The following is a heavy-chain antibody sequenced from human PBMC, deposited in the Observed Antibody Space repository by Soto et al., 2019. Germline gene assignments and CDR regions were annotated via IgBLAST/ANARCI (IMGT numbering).Heavy chain of an antibody. V-gene: IGHV4-34*01. D-gene: IGHD4-17*01. Sequence: SETLSLTCAVYGGSFSGYYWSWIRQPPGKGLEWIGEINHSGSTNYNPSLKSRVTISVDTSKNQFSLKLSSVTAADTAVYYCASDYGDYDAFDIWGQGTMVTVSS. CDR1: GGSFSGYY. J-gene: IGHJ3*02. CDR2: INHSGST. CDR3: ASDYGDYDAFDI.